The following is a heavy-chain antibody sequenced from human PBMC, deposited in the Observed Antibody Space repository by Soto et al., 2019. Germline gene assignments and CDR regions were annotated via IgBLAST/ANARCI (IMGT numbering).Heavy chain of an antibody. D-gene: IGHD7-27*01. V-gene: IGHV4-31*03. CDR2: VYHSGST. J-gene: IGHJ4*03. CDR3: ARDTGLAPTVWGY. Sequence: QVQLQESGPGLVKPSQTLSLTCSVSGDSIRGGGHYWNWIRQFPGKGLEWIGYVYHSGSTHYNPSLRGRFTISIDTSTNQFSLRLISVTAADTALYYCARDTGLAPTVWGYWGHGTQVTVSS. CDR1: GDSIRGGGHY.